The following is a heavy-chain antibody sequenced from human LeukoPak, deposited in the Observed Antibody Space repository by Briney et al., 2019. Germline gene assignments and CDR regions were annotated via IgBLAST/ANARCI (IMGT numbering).Heavy chain of an antibody. J-gene: IGHJ4*02. CDR2: IYHSGST. D-gene: IGHD4-17*01. V-gene: IGHV4-30-2*01. CDR3: ARDREATVFDY. Sequence: SETLSLTCTVSGGSISSGGYYWSWIRQPPGKGLEWIGYIYHSGSTYYNPSLKSRVTISVDRSKNQFSLKLSSVTAADTAVYYCARDREATVFDYWGQGTLVTASS. CDR1: GGSISSGGYY.